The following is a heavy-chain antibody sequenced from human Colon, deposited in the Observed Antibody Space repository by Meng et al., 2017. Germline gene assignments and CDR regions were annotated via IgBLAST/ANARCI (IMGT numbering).Heavy chain of an antibody. D-gene: IGHD3-22*01. CDR2: IYYSGST. Sequence: SETLSLTCTVSGGSISSYYWSWIRQRPGKGLEWIGYIYYSGSTNYNPSLKSRVTISVDTYKNQFSLELSSVTAADTAVYCCARVARYDSSGFFFDYWGQGTLVTVSS. CDR3: ARVARYDSSGFFFDY. V-gene: IGHV4-59*01. J-gene: IGHJ4*02. CDR1: GGSISSYY.